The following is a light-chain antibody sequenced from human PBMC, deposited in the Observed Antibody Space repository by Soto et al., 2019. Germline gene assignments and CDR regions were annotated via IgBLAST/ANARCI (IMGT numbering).Light chain of an antibody. CDR2: DAY. J-gene: IGKJ1*01. V-gene: IGKV1-5*01. Sequence: DIQMTQSPSTLSASVGDRVTITCRASQSIGRFLAWYQHQPGKAPKLLIYDAYTLESGVPSRFSGTGSATEFTFSITSRQPEDFRTYDCQQCYMGWTFVHGTKVDFK. CDR3: QQCYMGWT. CDR1: QSIGRF.